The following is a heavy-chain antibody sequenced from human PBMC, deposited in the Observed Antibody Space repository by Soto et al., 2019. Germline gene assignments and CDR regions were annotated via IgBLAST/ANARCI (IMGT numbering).Heavy chain of an antibody. J-gene: IGHJ4*02. CDR1: GFTFSSYG. Sequence: QVQLVESGGGVVQPGRSLRLSCAASGFTFSSYGMHWVRQAPGKGLEWVAVISYDGSNKYYADSVKGRFTISRDNSKNTLYLQMNSLRAEDTAVYYCAKDRVGGSYEMIYWGQGTLVTVSS. CDR3: AKDRVGGSYEMIY. V-gene: IGHV3-30*18. CDR2: ISYDGSNK. D-gene: IGHD1-26*01.